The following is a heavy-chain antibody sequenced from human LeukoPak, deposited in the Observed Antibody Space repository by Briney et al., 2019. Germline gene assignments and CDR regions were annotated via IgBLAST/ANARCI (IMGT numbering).Heavy chain of an antibody. D-gene: IGHD3-22*01. CDR1: GFTFSSYS. CDR2: ISSSSSYI. CDR3: ALDYYDSSGYYRN. V-gene: IGHV3-21*01. Sequence: GGSLRLSCAASGFTFSSYSMNRVRQAPGKGLEWVSSISSSSSYIYYADSVKGRFTISRDNAKNSLYLRMNSLRAEDTAVYYCALDYYDSSGYYRNWGQGTMVTVSS. J-gene: IGHJ3*01.